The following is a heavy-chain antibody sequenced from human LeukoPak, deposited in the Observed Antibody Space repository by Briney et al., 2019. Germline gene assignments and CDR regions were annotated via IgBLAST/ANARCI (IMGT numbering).Heavy chain of an antibody. V-gene: IGHV3-23*01. CDR1: GFTVSSNY. J-gene: IGHJ1*01. D-gene: IGHD3-22*01. CDR3: AKGQSDVVIGNFQH. CDR2: ISGSGGST. Sequence: GGSLRLSCAASGFTVSSNYMSWVRQAPGKGLEWVSAISGSGGSTYYADSVKGRFTISRDNSKNTLYLQMNSLRAEDTAVYYCAKGQSDVVIGNFQHWGQGTLVTVSS.